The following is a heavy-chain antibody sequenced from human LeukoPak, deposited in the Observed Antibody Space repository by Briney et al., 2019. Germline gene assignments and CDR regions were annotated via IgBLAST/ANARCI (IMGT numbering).Heavy chain of an antibody. CDR3: TSWGDTTAEYFQR. J-gene: IGHJ1*01. CDR1: GFTFSSYW. V-gene: IGHV3-7*01. Sequence: GGSLRLSCVASGFTFSSYWMSWVRQAPGKGLEWVAIIKQDGSQKDYANSVKGRFTISRDNAKNSVFLQMDSLSDEDTAVYYCTSWGDTTAEYFQRWGQGTLVTVSS. D-gene: IGHD2-21*02. CDR2: IKQDGSQK.